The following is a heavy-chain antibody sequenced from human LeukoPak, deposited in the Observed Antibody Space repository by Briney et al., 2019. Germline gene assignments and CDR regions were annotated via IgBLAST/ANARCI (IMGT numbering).Heavy chain of an antibody. CDR3: ARLWALGQLGHQFDY. Sequence: SETLSLTCAVYGGSFSGYYWGWIRQPPGKGLEWIGSIYYSGSTYYNPSLKSRVTISVDTSKNQFSLKLSSVTATDTAVYYCARLWALGQLGHQFDYWGQGTLVTVSS. V-gene: IGHV4-39*01. D-gene: IGHD6-6*01. J-gene: IGHJ4*02. CDR2: IYYSGST. CDR1: GGSFSGYY.